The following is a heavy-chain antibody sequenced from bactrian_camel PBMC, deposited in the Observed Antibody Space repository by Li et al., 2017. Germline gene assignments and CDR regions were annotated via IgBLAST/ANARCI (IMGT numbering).Heavy chain of an antibody. J-gene: IGHJ4*01. CDR3: AAARTVYAGAWALLNHGAPNY. CDR1: GYTYSYDSYC. V-gene: IGHV3S53*01. CDR2: TDSNGSP. Sequence: HVQLVESGEGSVQAGGSLRLSCVASGYTYSYDSYCMGWFRHAPGKEREAVATTDSNGSPTYAASVKGRFTISQDNAKATLYLQMNSLKPEDSAMYYCAAARTVYAGAWALLNHGAPNYWGQGTQVTVS. D-gene: IGHD1*01.